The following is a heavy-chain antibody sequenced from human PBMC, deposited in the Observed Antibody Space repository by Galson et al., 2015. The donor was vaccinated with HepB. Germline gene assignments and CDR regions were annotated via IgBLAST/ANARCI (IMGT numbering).Heavy chain of an antibody. D-gene: IGHD2-15*01. J-gene: IGHJ3*02. CDR2: ISATGGST. Sequence: SLRLSCAASGFTFSSYAMSWVRQAPGKGLEWVSGISATGGSTYYADSVKGRFTISRDNSINTLYLQMNSLRAEDTAVYYCAKDHAYCSGGSCSRAFDIWGQGTMVTVS. V-gene: IGHV3-23*01. CDR3: AKDHAYCSGGSCSRAFDI. CDR1: GFTFSSYA.